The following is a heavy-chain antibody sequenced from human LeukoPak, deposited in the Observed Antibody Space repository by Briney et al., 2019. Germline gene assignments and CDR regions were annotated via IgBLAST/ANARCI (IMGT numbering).Heavy chain of an antibody. V-gene: IGHV1-2*02. CDR2: INANSGGT. CDR3: ARDNSVGDTAWWFDP. J-gene: IGHJ5*02. D-gene: IGHD1-26*01. Sequence: ASVKVSCKASGYTFTSYDINWVRQATGQGLEWMGWINANSGGTNYAQKFQGRVTMTRDTSISTAYMELSRLRSDDTAVYYCARDNSVGDTAWWFDPWGQGTLVTVSS. CDR1: GYTFTSYD.